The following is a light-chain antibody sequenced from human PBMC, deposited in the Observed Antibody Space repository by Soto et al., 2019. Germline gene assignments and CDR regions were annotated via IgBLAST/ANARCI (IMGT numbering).Light chain of an antibody. V-gene: IGLV2-14*01. Sequence: ALTQPASVSGTPGQSITISCTGSNSDVGIYDFVSWYQHHPGRAPKLIVSEVSHRPSGVSNRFSGSKSGNTASLTISGLQSEDEADYYCISYTSDDVRYVFGSGTKVTVL. J-gene: IGLJ1*01. CDR3: ISYTSDDVRYV. CDR1: NSDVGIYDF. CDR2: EVS.